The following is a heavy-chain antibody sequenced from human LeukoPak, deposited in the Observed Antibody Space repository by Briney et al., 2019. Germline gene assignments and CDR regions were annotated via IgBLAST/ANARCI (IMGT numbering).Heavy chain of an antibody. CDR1: GGSISSYC. V-gene: IGHV4-4*07. Sequence: SETLSLTCTVSGGSISSYCWSWIRQPAGKGLEWIGRIYTSGSANYTHSLRSRVTMSVDTSKNQFYLKLSCVTAADTAVYYCAARPWGPDSGYDDYWGQGTLVTVSS. CDR3: AARPWGPDSGYDDY. D-gene: IGHD5-12*01. J-gene: IGHJ4*02. CDR2: IYTSGSA.